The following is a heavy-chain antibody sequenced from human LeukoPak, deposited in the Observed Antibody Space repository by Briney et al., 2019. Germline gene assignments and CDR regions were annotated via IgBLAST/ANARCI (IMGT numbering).Heavy chain of an antibody. Sequence: SETLSLTCTVSGGSISSGSYYWSWIRQPAGKGLEWIGRIYTSGSTNYNPSLKSRVTISVDTSKNQFSLKLSSVTAADTAVYYCARGRRDGYNQYFDYWSQGTLVTVSS. J-gene: IGHJ4*02. CDR3: ARGRRDGYNQYFDY. CDR1: GGSISSGSYY. V-gene: IGHV4-61*02. D-gene: IGHD5-24*01. CDR2: IYTSGST.